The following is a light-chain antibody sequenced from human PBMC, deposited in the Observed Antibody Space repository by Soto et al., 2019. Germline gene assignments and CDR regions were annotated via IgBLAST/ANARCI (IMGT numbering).Light chain of an antibody. CDR2: GAS. J-gene: IGKJ1*01. Sequence: EIVMTQSPATLSVSPGERATLSCRASLSVSSHLAWYQQKPGQAPRLLIYGASTRATGIPARFSGSGSGTEFTLTISSLQSEDFAVYYCQQYNNWPPLTFGQGTKVDIK. CDR3: QQYNNWPPLT. V-gene: IGKV3-15*01. CDR1: LSVSSH.